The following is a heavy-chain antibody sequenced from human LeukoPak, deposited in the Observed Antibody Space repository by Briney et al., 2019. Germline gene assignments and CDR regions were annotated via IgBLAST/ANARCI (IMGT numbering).Heavy chain of an antibody. CDR2: ISSSSSYI. CDR1: GFTFSSYS. Sequence: GGSLRLSCAASGFTFSSYSMNWVRQAPGKGLEWVSSISSSSSYIYYADSVKGRFTISRDNAKNSLYLQMNSLRAEDTAVYYCAREANILRYYYDSSGYPDYWGQGTLVTVSS. CDR3: AREANILRYYYDSSGYPDY. J-gene: IGHJ4*02. D-gene: IGHD3-22*01. V-gene: IGHV3-21*01.